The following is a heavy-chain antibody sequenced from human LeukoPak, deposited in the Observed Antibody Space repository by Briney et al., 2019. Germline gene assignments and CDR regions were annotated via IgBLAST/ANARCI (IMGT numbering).Heavy chain of an antibody. D-gene: IGHD3-22*01. CDR2: IYYSGST. CDR1: GGSISSYY. V-gene: IGHV4-59*08. J-gene: IGHJ4*02. Sequence: SETLSLTCTVSGGSISSYYWSWIRQPPGKGLEWVGHIYYSGSTNYNASLKSRVTISVDTSKNQFSLKLSSVTAADTAVYYCARTNSDSSGYYRLFDYWGQGTLVTVSS. CDR3: ARTNSDSSGYYRLFDY.